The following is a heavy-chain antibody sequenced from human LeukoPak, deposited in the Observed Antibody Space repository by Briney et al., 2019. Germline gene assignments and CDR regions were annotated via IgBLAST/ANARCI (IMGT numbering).Heavy chain of an antibody. CDR2: ITPIFGTA. Sequence: SVKVSCKASGGTFSSYAISWVRQAPGQGLEWMGGITPIFGTANYAQKFQGRVTITADESTSTAYMELSSLRSEDTAVYYCARGPYSSSWYNWFDPWGQGTLVTVSS. V-gene: IGHV1-69*13. CDR1: GGTFSSYA. D-gene: IGHD6-13*01. CDR3: ARGPYSSSWYNWFDP. J-gene: IGHJ5*02.